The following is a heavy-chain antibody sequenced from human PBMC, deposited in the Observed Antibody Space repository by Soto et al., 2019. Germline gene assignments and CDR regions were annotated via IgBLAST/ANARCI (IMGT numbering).Heavy chain of an antibody. CDR2: IYHSGST. Sequence: QVQLQESGPGLVEPSGTLSLTCAVSGGSVSSTNWWSWVRQPPGKGLEWIGEIYHSGSTYYNPSLNSRVTISVDKSKNQFSLRLSSVTAADTAVYFCASDRAVSARGSFDYWGQGTLVTVSS. CDR3: ASDRAVSARGSFDY. V-gene: IGHV4-4*02. J-gene: IGHJ4*02. D-gene: IGHD6-19*01. CDR1: GGSVSSTNW.